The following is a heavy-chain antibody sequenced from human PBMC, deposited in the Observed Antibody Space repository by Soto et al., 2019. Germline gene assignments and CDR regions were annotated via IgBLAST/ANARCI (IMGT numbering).Heavy chain of an antibody. CDR2: ISGSGGST. Sequence: PGGSLRLSCAASGFTFSSYAMSWVRQAPGKGLEWVSAISGSGGSTYYADSVKGRFTISRDNSKNTLYLQMNSLRAEDTAVYYCANSPSYYGFNGFDYWGQGTLVTVSS. J-gene: IGHJ4*02. CDR3: ANSPSYYGFNGFDY. D-gene: IGHD3-10*01. CDR1: GFTFSSYA. V-gene: IGHV3-23*01.